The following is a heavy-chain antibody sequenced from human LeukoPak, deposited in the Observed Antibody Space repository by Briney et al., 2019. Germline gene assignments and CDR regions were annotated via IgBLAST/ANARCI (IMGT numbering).Heavy chain of an antibody. J-gene: IGHJ3*02. V-gene: IGHV1-69*02. D-gene: IGHD2-2*01. CDR3: ARQKYCSSTSCPLGI. CDR1: GGTFSSYT. Sequence: ASVKVSCKASGGTFSSYTISWVRQAPGQGLEWMGRIIPILGIANYAQKFQGRVTITADKSTSTAYMELSSLGSEDTAVYYCARQKYCSSTSCPLGIWGQGTMVTVSS. CDR2: IIPILGIA.